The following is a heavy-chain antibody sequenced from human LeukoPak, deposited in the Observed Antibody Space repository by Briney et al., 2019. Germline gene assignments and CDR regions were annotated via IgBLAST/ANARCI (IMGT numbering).Heavy chain of an antibody. V-gene: IGHV7-4-1*02. J-gene: IGHJ6*02. Sequence: ASVKVSCKASGYTFTSYAMNWVRQAPGQGLEWMGWINTNTGNPTYAQGFTGRFVFSLDTSVSTAYLQISSLKAEDTAVYYCARNSAAVIPPPSSYYYGMDVWGQGTTVTVSS. CDR3: ARNSAAVIPPPSSYYYGMDV. CDR1: GYTFTSYA. CDR2: INTNTGNP. D-gene: IGHD3-16*02.